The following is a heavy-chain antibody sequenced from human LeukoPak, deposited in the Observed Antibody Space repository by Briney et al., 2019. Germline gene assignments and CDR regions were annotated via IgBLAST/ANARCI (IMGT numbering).Heavy chain of an antibody. D-gene: IGHD6-19*01. CDR3: ARRGSGWYHEYDY. CDR2: ISSSSSYI. CDR1: GFTFSSYS. V-gene: IGHV3-21*01. J-gene: IGHJ4*02. Sequence: GGSLRLSCAASGFTFSSYSMNWVRQAPGKGLEWVSSISSSSSYIYYADSVKGRFTISRDNAKNSLYLQMNSLRAEDTAVYYCARRGSGWYHEYDYWGQGTLVTVSS.